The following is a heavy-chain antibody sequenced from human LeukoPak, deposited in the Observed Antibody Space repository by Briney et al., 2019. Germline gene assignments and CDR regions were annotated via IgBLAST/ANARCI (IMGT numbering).Heavy chain of an antibody. D-gene: IGHD7-27*01. CDR2: INHSGST. CDR3: ARGLNWGSNWFDP. CDR1: GGSFSGYD. Sequence: SETLSLTCAVYGGSFSGYDWSWIRQPPGKGLEWIGEINHSGSTNYNPSLKSRVTISVDTSKNQFSMKLSSVTAADTAVYYCARGLNWGSNWFDPWGQGTLVTVSS. V-gene: IGHV4-34*01. J-gene: IGHJ5*02.